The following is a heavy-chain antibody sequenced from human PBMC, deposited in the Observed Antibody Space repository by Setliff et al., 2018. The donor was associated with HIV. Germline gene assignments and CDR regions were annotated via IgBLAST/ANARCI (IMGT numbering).Heavy chain of an antibody. CDR1: GYSISSGYY. CDR2: VYFRGST. D-gene: IGHD4-17*01. CDR3: ARRIYGNNPYFDY. V-gene: IGHV4-38-2*01. J-gene: IGHJ4*02. Sequence: PSETLSLTCGVSGYSISSGYYWVWIRQPPGKGLKWIGSVYFRGSTYYNPSLESRVAMSVDTSTNQFSLKLISVTAADTAIYYCARRIYGNNPYFDYWSQGTLVTVSS.